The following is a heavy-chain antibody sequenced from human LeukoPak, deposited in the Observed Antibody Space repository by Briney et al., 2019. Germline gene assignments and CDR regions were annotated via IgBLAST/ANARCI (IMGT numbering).Heavy chain of an antibody. Sequence: SETLSLTQTVSGGSISSHYWSWIRQPPGKGLEWSGYIYYSGSTNYNPSLKSRVTISVDASRNQFSLKLSSVTAADTAVYYCARVRVPYYDILTRYYLLDYYYYYMDVWGKGTTVTVSS. D-gene: IGHD3-9*01. J-gene: IGHJ6*03. CDR1: GGSISSHY. V-gene: IGHV4-59*11. CDR3: ARVRVPYYDILTRYYLLDYYYYYMDV. CDR2: IYYSGST.